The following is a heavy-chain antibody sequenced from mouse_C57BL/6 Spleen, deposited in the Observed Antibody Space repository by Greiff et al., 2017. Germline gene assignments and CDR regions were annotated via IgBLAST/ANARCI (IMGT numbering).Heavy chain of an antibody. Sequence: QVQLQQPGAELVKPGASVKMSCKASGYTFTSYWITWVKQRPGQGLEWIGDIYPGSGSTNYNEKFKSKATLTVDTSSSTAYMQLSSLTSEDSAVYYCARAVKGDSSGPYYFDYWGQGTTLTVSS. D-gene: IGHD3-2*02. J-gene: IGHJ2*01. CDR2: IYPGSGST. CDR1: GYTFTSYW. CDR3: ARAVKGDSSGPYYFDY. V-gene: IGHV1-55*01.